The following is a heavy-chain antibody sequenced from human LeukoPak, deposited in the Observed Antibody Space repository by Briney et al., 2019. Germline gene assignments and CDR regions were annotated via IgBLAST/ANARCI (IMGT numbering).Heavy chain of an antibody. V-gene: IGHV4-59*08. D-gene: IGHD3-22*01. Sequence: PSETLSLTCSVSGGSIGDYYWTWVRQPPGKGLEWIGYISYTGSTSYYPSLKSRVTISIDTYRKKFSLELTSVTAADTAVYYCSRLSSDYYETSNYFYSMDVWGKGTTVTVSS. CDR3: SRLSSDYYETSNYFYSMDV. J-gene: IGHJ6*03. CDR1: GGSIGDYY. CDR2: ISYTGST.